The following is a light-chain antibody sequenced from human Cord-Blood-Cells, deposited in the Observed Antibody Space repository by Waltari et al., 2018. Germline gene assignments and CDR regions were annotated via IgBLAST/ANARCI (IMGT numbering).Light chain of an antibody. V-gene: IGKV3-20*01. CDR3: QQYGSSPPYT. J-gene: IGKJ2*01. CDR2: GAS. CDR1: QSVSSSY. Sequence: EIVLTQSPGTLSLSPGERATLSCRASQSVSSSYLAWYQQTPGQPPRLLIYGASSRATGIPDRFSGSGSGTDFTLTISRLEPEDFAVYYCQQYGSSPPYTFGQGTKLEIK.